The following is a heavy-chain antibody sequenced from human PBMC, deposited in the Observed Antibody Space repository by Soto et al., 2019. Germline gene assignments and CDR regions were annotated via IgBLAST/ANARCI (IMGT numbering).Heavy chain of an antibody. CDR3: ARRALYSSGWSGTSYYYGMDV. Sequence: ASVKVSCKASGYTFTSYYMHWVRQAPGQGLEWMGIINPSGGSTSYAQKFQGRVTMTRDTSTSTDYMELSSLRSEDTAVYYCARRALYSSGWSGTSYYYGMDVWGQGTTVTVSS. J-gene: IGHJ6*02. V-gene: IGHV1-46*01. CDR1: GYTFTSYY. CDR2: INPSGGST. D-gene: IGHD6-19*01.